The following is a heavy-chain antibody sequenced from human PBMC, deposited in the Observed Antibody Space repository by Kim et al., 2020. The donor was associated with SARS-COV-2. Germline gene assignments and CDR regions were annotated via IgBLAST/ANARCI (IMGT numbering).Heavy chain of an antibody. Sequence: SETLSLTCAVYGGSFSGYYWSWIRQPPGKGLEWIGEINHSGSTNYNPSLKSRVTISVDTSKNQFSLKLSSVTAADTAVYYCARETTVTTSGLDYCGQGTL. CDR2: INHSGST. CDR1: GGSFSGYY. J-gene: IGHJ4*02. V-gene: IGHV4-34*01. CDR3: ARETTVTTSGLDY. D-gene: IGHD4-17*01.